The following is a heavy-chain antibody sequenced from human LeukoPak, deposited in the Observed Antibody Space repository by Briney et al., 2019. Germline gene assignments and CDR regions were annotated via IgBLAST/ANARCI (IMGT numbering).Heavy chain of an antibody. CDR3: ARDLSESVAGTGFDY. J-gene: IGHJ4*02. D-gene: IGHD6-13*01. CDR1: GFIFSSYW. CDR2: INTDGSTT. Sequence: GGSLRLSCAASGFIFSSYWMHWVRQAPGKGLVWVSRINTDGSTTNYADSVKGRFTISRDNAKNTLYLQMDSLRAEDTAVYYCARDLSESVAGTGFDYWGQGTLVTVS. V-gene: IGHV3-74*01.